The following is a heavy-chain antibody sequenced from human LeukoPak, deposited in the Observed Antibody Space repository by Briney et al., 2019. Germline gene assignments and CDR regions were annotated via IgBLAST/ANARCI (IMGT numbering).Heavy chain of an antibody. D-gene: IGHD1-1*01. CDR3: SRDSHGDDVYDY. Sequence: GGSLRLSCTVSGFTFDDFAMTWVRQAPGKGLEWVGFIRRRAYGGTTDYAASVKGRYTISIDYSKNIAFLQMNSLKTEDRAIYFCSRDSHGDDVYDYWGQGTLVTVSS. J-gene: IGHJ4*02. CDR2: IRRRAYGGTT. V-gene: IGHV3-49*04. CDR1: GFTFDDFA.